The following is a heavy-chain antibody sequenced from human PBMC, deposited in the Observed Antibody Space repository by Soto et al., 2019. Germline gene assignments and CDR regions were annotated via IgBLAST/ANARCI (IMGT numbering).Heavy chain of an antibody. D-gene: IGHD6-13*01. CDR3: ATVPWTAAAS. CDR1: GFTFSSYS. J-gene: IGHJ5*02. Sequence: GGSLRLSCAASGFTFSSYSMNWVRQAPGKGLEWVSYISSGSSTIDYADFVKGRSTISRDNAKNSLYLQMNSLRAEDTAVHYCATVPWTAAASWGQGTLVTVSS. CDR2: ISSGSSTI. V-gene: IGHV3-48*04.